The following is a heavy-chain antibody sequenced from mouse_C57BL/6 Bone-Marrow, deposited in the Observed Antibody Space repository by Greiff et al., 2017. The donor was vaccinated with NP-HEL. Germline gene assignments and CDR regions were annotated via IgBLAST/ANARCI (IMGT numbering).Heavy chain of an antibody. J-gene: IGHJ4*01. CDR3: VTTGTNDAMDY. V-gene: IGHV10-3*01. CDR1: GFTFNTYA. D-gene: IGHD4-1*02. CDR2: IRSKSSNYAT. Sequence: EVKLVESGGGLVQPKGSLKLSCAASGFTFNTYAMHWVRQAPGKGLEWVARIRSKSSNYATYYADSVKDRFTISSYYSQSMLYLQMNNLKTEDTAMYYCVTTGTNDAMDYWGQGTSVTVSS.